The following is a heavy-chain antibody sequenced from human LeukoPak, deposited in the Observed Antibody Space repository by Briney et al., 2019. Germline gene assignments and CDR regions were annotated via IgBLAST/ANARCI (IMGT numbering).Heavy chain of an antibody. D-gene: IGHD3-10*01. CDR1: GFTFGIHA. J-gene: IGHJ4*02. CDR2: ISGSGDIT. V-gene: IGHV3-23*01. CDR3: AARPGDLAVPFDY. Sequence: GGSLRLSCGASGFTFGIHAVTWVRQAPGKGLEYVSLISGSGDITYYAHSLKDRFTISRDNSKNTLYLQMHSLRAEDTAVYYCAARPGDLAVPFDYWGQGTLVTVSS.